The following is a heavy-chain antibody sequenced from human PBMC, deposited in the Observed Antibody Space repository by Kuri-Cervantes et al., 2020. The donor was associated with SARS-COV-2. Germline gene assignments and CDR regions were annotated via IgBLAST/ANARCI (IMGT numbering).Heavy chain of an antibody. CDR1: GGSISSGSYY. Sequence: LRLSCTVSGGSISSGSYYWSWIRQPAGKGLEWIGRIYTSGSTNYNPSLKSRVTISVDTSKNQLSLKLSSVTAADTAVYYCARGRADIWGQGTMVTVSS. V-gene: IGHV4-61*02. J-gene: IGHJ3*02. CDR2: IYTSGST. CDR3: ARGRADI.